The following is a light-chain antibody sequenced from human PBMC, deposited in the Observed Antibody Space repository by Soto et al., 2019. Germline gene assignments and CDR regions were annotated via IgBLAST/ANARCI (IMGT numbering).Light chain of an antibody. CDR1: SSDVGGYNY. J-gene: IGLJ1*01. CDR2: DVS. CDR3: SSYTTSNTRQIV. V-gene: IGLV2-14*03. Sequence: QAVLTQPASLSWSPGQSITISCPGTSSDVGGYNYVSWYQHHPGKAPKLMIFDVSNRPSGVSNRFSGSKSGNTASLTISGLQPEDEADYYCSSYTTSNTRQIVFGTGTKVTVL.